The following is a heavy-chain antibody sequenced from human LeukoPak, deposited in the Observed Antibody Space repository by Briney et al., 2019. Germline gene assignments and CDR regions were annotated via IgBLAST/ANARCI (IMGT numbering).Heavy chain of an antibody. CDR1: GGSFSGYY. D-gene: IGHD5-24*01. V-gene: IGHV4-34*01. J-gene: IGHJ3*02. CDR3: ARGTPEMATINDAFDI. CDR2: INHSGST. Sequence: SETLSLTCAVYGGSFSGYYWSWIRQPPGKGLEWLGEINHSGSTNYNPSLKSRVTISVDTSKNQFSLKLSSVTAADTAVYYCARGTPEMATINDAFDIWGQGTMVTVSS.